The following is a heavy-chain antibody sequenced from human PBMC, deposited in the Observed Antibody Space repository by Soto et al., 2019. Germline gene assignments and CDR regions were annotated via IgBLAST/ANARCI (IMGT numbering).Heavy chain of an antibody. J-gene: IGHJ3*01. CDR1: GDTFKNHG. CDR3: ARDTAELYYTGPSRAFDV. CDR2: IIPVFGTT. Sequence: QEQLVQSGAEVKKPGSSVKVSCRASGDTFKNHGISWVRQAPGQGLEWMGRIIPVFGTTNYAQKSRGRLTRTADKVTTTAYRELSGLTSEDTAVDFCARDTAELYYTGPSRAFDVWGQGTLITVSS. D-gene: IGHD3-10*01. V-gene: IGHV1-69*06.